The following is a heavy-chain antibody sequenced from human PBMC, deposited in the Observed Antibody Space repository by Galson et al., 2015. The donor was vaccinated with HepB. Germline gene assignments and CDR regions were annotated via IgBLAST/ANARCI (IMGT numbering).Heavy chain of an antibody. V-gene: IGHV3-23*01. CDR1: GFILSNSD. D-gene: IGHD6-19*01. Sequence: SLRLSCAASGFILSNSDMNWVRQAPGKGLEWVSGISGGGGTISYADSVKGRFTISRDNSKNTLYLQMNSLRAEDTAVYYCAKSYTSGWYRASDPWGQGTLVTVSS. J-gene: IGHJ5*02. CDR3: AKSYTSGWYRASDP. CDR2: ISGGGGTI.